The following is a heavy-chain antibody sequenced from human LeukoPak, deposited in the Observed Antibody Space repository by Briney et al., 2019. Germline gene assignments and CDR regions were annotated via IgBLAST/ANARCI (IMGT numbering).Heavy chain of an antibody. J-gene: IGHJ5*02. V-gene: IGHV4-59*01. Sequence: SETLSLTCTVSGGSISSYYWSWIRQRPGKGLEWIGYIYYSGSTNYNPSLKSRVTISVDTSKNQFSLELSSVTAADTAMYYCARGRGYYDSIEPWFDPWGQGTLVTVSS. CDR3: ARGRGYYDSIEPWFDP. CDR2: IYYSGST. CDR1: GGSISSYY. D-gene: IGHD3-22*01.